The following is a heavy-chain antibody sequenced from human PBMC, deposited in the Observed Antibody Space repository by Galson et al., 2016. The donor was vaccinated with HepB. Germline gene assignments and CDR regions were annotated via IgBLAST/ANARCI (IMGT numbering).Heavy chain of an antibody. CDR2: IYQTGTA. CDR3: TRGTLGTTASMAFDY. V-gene: IGHV4-4*02. D-gene: IGHD1-26*01. Sequence: EPLSLTCAVSGGSISDNSWWTWVRQSPGEGLEWIGEIYQTGTAHYNPSFTSRATISVDKSKNQISLRLGSVTAADTAVYYCTRGTLGTTASMAFDYWGQGTLVSVSS. J-gene: IGHJ4*02. CDR1: GGSISDNSW.